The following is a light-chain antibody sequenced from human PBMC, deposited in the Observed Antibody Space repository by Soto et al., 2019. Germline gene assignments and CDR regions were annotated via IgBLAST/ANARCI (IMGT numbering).Light chain of an antibody. CDR3: QQYVTSPRT. Sequence: ERVMTQSPATLSVSPGERATLSCMASQSVSSNLAWYQQKPGQAPRLLIYGASFRATGIPVRFSGRGSGTDFTLSISRLEPEDFAVYYCQQYVTSPRTFGQGTKVDIK. CDR2: GAS. J-gene: IGKJ1*01. V-gene: IGKV3-20*01. CDR1: QSVSSN.